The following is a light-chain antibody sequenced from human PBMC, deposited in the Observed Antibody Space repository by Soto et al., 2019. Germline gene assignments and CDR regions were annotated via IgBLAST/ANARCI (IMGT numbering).Light chain of an antibody. CDR1: QSLLHSNGYNY. CDR2: LGS. CDR3: MQALQTPRT. Sequence: DIVMTQSPLSLPVTPGEPASISCRSNQSLLHSNGYNYLDWYLQKPGQSPQLLIYLGSNRASGVPDRFSGSASGTDFTLKISRVEAEDVGVYYCMQALQTPRTFGQGTKVEIK. J-gene: IGKJ1*01. V-gene: IGKV2-28*01.